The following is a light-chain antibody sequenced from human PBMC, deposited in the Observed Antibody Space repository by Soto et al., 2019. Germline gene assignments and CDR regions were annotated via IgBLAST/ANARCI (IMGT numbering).Light chain of an antibody. Sequence: EIVLTQSTATLSLSPGERATLSCRASQSVGSYLAWYQQKPGQAPRLLIYDASNRATGIPARFSGSGSGTDFTLTISSLEPEDFAVYYCQQRSNWPRTFGPGTKVDIK. J-gene: IGKJ3*01. CDR3: QQRSNWPRT. CDR2: DAS. CDR1: QSVGSY. V-gene: IGKV3-11*01.